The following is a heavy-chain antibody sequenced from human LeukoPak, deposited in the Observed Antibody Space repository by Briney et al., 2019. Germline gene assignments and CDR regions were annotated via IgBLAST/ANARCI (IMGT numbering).Heavy chain of an antibody. V-gene: IGHV1-18*01. D-gene: IGHD6-13*01. CDR3: ARVGIAAADPPHSYYYYYYMDV. J-gene: IGHJ6*03. Sequence: GASVKVSCKASGYTFTSYGISWVRQAPGQGLEWMGWISAYNGNTNYAQKLQGRVTMTTDTSTSTAYMELRSLRSDDTAVYYCARVGIAAADPPHSYYYYYYMDVWGKGTTVTISS. CDR1: GYTFTSYG. CDR2: ISAYNGNT.